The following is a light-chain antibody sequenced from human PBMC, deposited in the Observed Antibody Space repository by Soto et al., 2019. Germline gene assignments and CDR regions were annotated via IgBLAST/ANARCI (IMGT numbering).Light chain of an antibody. CDR3: QQDDNWPPLT. CDR2: GAN. CDR1: QSVNTN. V-gene: IGKV3D-15*01. J-gene: IGKJ4*01. Sequence: EVVMTQSPATLSVSPGERATLSCRASQSVNTNLAWYQQKPGQAPRLLIYGANTRATGIPGSFSGSGSGTEFTLTISSLQSEDGAVYYCQQDDNWPPLTFGGGTKVEIK.